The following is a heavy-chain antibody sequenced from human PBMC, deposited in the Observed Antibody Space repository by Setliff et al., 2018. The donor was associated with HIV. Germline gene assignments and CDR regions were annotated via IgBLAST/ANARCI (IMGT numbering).Heavy chain of an antibody. CDR3: ARLKLVAVGDPPEAFDI. Sequence: GESLKISCKGSGYSFTNYWIGWVRQMPGKGLEWRGIIYPGDAKYRKSPSFQGQVTISVDKSISTAYLQWRSLKASDTAMYYCARLKLVAVGDPPEAFDIWGQGTMVTVSS. CDR1: GYSFTNYW. CDR2: IYPGDAKY. J-gene: IGHJ3*02. V-gene: IGHV5-51*01. D-gene: IGHD3-16*01.